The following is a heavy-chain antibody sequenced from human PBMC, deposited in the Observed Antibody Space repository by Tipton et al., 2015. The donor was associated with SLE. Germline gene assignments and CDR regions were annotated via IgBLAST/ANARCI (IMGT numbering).Heavy chain of an antibody. CDR1: GGSISGSPFF. J-gene: IGHJ6*03. CDR2: IYYSGST. CDR3: ARSHSSGRDYYYYMDV. D-gene: IGHD6-19*01. Sequence: TLSLTCSVSGGSISGSPFFWGWIRQPPGKGLEWIGYIYYSGSTNYNPSLKSRVAISVDTSKNQFSLKLSSVTAADTAVYYCARSHSSGRDYYYYMDVWGKGTTVTVS. V-gene: IGHV4-61*05.